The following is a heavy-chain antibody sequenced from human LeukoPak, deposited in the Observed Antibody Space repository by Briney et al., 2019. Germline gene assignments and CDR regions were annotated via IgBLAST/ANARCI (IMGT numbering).Heavy chain of an antibody. CDR3: AKEAGYSGYDFPDF. J-gene: IGHJ4*02. Sequence: GGSLRLSCAASGLTFSSYAVSWVRQAPGKGLGWVSAISGSGDTSFYADSVKGRFTISRDNSKNTLYLQMNSLSAEDTAVYYCAKEAGYSGYDFPDFWGQGTLVTVSS. D-gene: IGHD5-12*01. V-gene: IGHV3-23*01. CDR2: ISGSGDTS. CDR1: GLTFSSYA.